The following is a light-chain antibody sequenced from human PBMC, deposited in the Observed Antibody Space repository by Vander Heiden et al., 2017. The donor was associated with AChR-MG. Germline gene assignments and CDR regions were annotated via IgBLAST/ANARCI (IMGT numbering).Light chain of an antibody. CDR1: QTISNY. V-gene: IGKV1-39*01. Sequence: DIQMTQSPYSLSASVGDRVTITCRASQTISNYLHWYQQRPGKAPKLLIYSASTLQTGVPSRFSGSGSGTDFTLTISGLQPEDFATYYCQQSYSTPLWAFGQGTKLEIK. J-gene: IGKJ2*01. CDR3: QQSYSTPLWA. CDR2: SAS.